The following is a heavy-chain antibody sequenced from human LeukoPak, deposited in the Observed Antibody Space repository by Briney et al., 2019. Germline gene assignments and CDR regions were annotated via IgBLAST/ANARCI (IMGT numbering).Heavy chain of an antibody. J-gene: IGHJ4*02. CDR1: GGSISSGGYS. Sequence: SQTLSLTCAVSGGSISSGGYSWSWIRQPPGKGLEWIGYIYHSGSTYYNPSLKSRVTISVDRSKNQFSLKLSSVTAADTAVYYCARVSYDILTGQGYYFDYWGQGTLVTVSS. CDR2: IYHSGST. D-gene: IGHD3-9*01. V-gene: IGHV4-30-2*01. CDR3: ARVSYDILTGQGYYFDY.